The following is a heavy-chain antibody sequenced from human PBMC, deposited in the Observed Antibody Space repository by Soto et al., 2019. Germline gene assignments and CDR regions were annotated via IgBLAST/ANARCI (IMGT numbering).Heavy chain of an antibody. CDR3: ARCHSDSSGPGYLDS. D-gene: IGHD3-22*01. V-gene: IGHV1-69*06. J-gene: IGHJ4*02. CDR1: GGTFISDA. Sequence: QVRLVQSEAEVKKAGSSVKVSCKASGGTFISDAVTWVRQAPGQGREWMGGVIPMFAKANYAQKFQGRATITADKSTSTVYMELHSLKSEDTALYYCARCHSDSSGPGYLDSWGQGTLVTVTS. CDR2: VIPMFAKA.